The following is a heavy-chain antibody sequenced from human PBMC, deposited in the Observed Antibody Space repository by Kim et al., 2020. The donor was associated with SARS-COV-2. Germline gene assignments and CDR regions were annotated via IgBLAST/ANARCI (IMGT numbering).Heavy chain of an antibody. J-gene: IGHJ6*03. Sequence: GGSLRLSCAASGFTFSSYSMNWVRQAPGKGLEWVSSISSSSSYIYYADSVKGRFTISRDNAKNSLYLQMNSLRAEDTAVYYCARDGGYSNPPYYYYYMDVWGKGTTVTVSS. CDR1: GFTFSSYS. CDR2: ISSSSSYI. D-gene: IGHD4-4*01. V-gene: IGHV3-21*01. CDR3: ARDGGYSNPPYYYYYMDV.